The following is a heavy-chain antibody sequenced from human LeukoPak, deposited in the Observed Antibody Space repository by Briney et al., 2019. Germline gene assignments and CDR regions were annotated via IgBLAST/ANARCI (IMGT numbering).Heavy chain of an antibody. Sequence: PGGSLRLSCAASGFTFSSYWMHWVRQAPGKGLVWVLRINTDGSSTSYADSVKGRFTISRDNAKNTLYLQMNSLRAEDTALYYCARDLGAYYDSSDNWFDPWGQGTLVTVSS. CDR2: INTDGSST. D-gene: IGHD3-22*01. CDR1: GFTFSSYW. V-gene: IGHV3-74*01. CDR3: ARDLGAYYDSSDNWFDP. J-gene: IGHJ5*02.